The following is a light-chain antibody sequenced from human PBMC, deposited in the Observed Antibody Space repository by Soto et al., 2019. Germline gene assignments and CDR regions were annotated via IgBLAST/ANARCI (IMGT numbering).Light chain of an antibody. Sequence: DIQMTQSPSTLSASIGDRVAITCRASDNIGPWVAWYQQKPGKAPKLLIYKASTLETGAPSRFAGSGSGTGFTLTITRLQPDDFGIYYCQQYETWPRTFGQGTKVDIK. V-gene: IGKV1-5*03. CDR3: QQYETWPRT. CDR1: DNIGPW. J-gene: IGKJ2*01. CDR2: KAS.